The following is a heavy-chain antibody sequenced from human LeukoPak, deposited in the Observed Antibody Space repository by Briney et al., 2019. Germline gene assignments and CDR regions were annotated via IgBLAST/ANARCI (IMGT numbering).Heavy chain of an antibody. D-gene: IGHD6-13*01. Sequence: GSLRLSCAASGFAFDDYGMTWVRQAPGKGLEWVSGVNWNGGSTGYADSVKGRFTISRDNAKNSLYLQMNSLRAEDTAMYYCARGIAAAPPGNWFDPWGQGTLVTVSS. J-gene: IGHJ5*02. CDR3: ARGIAAAPPGNWFDP. CDR2: VNWNGGST. CDR1: GFAFDDYG. V-gene: IGHV3-20*04.